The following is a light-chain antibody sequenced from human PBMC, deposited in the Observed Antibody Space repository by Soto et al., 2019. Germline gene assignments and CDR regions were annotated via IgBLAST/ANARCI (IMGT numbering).Light chain of an antibody. J-gene: IGLJ2*01. CDR2: DVS. CDR3: SSYTSSGALVV. V-gene: IGLV2-14*01. Sequence: QSALTQPASVSGSPGQSITISCTGTSSDIGAYNFVSWYQQHPGKAPKLLIYDVSNRPSGVSNRFSGSKSGNTASLTVSGLQAEDEADYSCSSYTSSGALVVFGGGTKVTVL. CDR1: SSDIGAYNF.